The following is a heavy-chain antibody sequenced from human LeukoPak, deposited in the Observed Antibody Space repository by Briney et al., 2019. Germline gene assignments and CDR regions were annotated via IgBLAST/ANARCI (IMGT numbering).Heavy chain of an antibody. D-gene: IGHD3-3*01. CDR2: INPNNGDT. CDR1: GYTFSSGYY. V-gene: IGHV1-2*02. J-gene: IGHJ4*02. Sequence: ASVKVSCKASGYTFSSGYYLHWVRQAPGQGLEWMGWINPNNGDTNYAQKFQGRVTMTRDTSISTAYMELSRLRSDDAAVYFCARGAYYNFWSGFYYSPHFDYWGQETLVTVSS. CDR3: ARGAYYNFWSGFYYSPHFDY.